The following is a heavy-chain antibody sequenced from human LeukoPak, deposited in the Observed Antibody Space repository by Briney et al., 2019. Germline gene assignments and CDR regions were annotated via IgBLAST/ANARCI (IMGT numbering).Heavy chain of an antibody. CDR1: GGSFSGYY. D-gene: IGHD6-6*01. CDR2: INHSGST. CDR3: AIPRIAARILDY. J-gene: IGHJ4*02. Sequence: SETLPLTCAVYGGSFSGYYWSWIRQPPGKGLEWIGEINHSGSTNYNPSLKSRVTISVDTSKNQFSLKLSSVTAADTAVYYCAIPRIAARILDYWGQGTLVTVSS. V-gene: IGHV4-34*01.